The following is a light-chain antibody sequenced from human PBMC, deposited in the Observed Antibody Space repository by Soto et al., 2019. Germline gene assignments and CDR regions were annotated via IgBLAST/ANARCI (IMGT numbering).Light chain of an antibody. J-gene: IGKJ1*01. CDR2: GAS. Sequence: EIVMTQSPATLSVSPGERATLSCRASQSVSSNLAWYQQKPGQAPRLLIYGASTRATGIPARFSGSGSGTECTLTNSSLQSEDFAVYYCQQYNNWPWTFGQGTKVEIK. V-gene: IGKV3-15*01. CDR1: QSVSSN. CDR3: QQYNNWPWT.